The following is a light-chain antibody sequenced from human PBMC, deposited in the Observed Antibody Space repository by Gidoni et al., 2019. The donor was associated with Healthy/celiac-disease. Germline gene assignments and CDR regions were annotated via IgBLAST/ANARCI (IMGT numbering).Light chain of an antibody. CDR3: QAWDGV. Sequence: SYELTQPPSVSVSPGQTASITCSGDKLGDKYACWYHQKPGQSPVLVIYQDSKRPSGIPERFSGSNSGNTATLTISGTQAMDEADYYCQAWDGVFGGGTKLTVL. CDR1: KLGDKY. V-gene: IGLV3-1*01. J-gene: IGLJ2*01. CDR2: QDS.